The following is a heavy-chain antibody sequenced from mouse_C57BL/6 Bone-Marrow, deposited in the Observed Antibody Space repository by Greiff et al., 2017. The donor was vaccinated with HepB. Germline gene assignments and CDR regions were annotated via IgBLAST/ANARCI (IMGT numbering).Heavy chain of an antibody. CDR3: ARRIYDGYSYYFDY. CDR2: ISNGGGST. CDR1: GFTFSDYY. J-gene: IGHJ2*01. V-gene: IGHV5-12*01. Sequence: EVKLMESGGGLVQPGGSLKLSCAASGFTFSDYYMYWVRQTPEKRLEWVAYISNGGGSTYYPDTVKGRFTISRDNAKNTLYLQMSRPKSEDTAMYYCARRIYDGYSYYFDYWGQGTTLTVSS. D-gene: IGHD2-3*01.